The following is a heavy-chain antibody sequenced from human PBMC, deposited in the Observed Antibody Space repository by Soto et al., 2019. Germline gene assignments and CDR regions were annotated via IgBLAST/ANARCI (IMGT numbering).Heavy chain of an antibody. CDR3: ARGRYGDY. J-gene: IGHJ4*02. Sequence: QVHLVQSGAEVKKPGASVKVSCKGSGYTFTSYGTSWVRQAPGQGLEWMGWISAHNHNTNYAQKLQGRGPGTTDTSTSTAYMELRSLRSDGTAGYFCARGRYGDYWGQGTLVTVSS. CDR2: ISAHNHNT. V-gene: IGHV1-18*01. CDR1: GYTFTSYG. D-gene: IGHD4-17*01.